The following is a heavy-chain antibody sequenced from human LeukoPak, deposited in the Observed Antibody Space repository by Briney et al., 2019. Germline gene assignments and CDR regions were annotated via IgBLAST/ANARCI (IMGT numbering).Heavy chain of an antibody. CDR1: GYSFTSYW. CDR2: MYPDDSDT. V-gene: IGHV5-51*01. Sequence: KDGESLKISCKGSGYSFTSYWIGWVRQMPGKGLEWMGIMYPDDSDTRYSPSFRGQVIISADKSINTAYLQWSSLKASDTAMYYCARQKTGYDSLDYWGQGTLVTVSS. D-gene: IGHD5-12*01. J-gene: IGHJ4*02. CDR3: ARQKTGYDSLDY.